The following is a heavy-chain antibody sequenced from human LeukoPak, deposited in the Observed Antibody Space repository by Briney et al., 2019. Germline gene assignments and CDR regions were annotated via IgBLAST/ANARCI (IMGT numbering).Heavy chain of an antibody. CDR1: VFTSYDYA. J-gene: IGHJ4*01. V-gene: IGHV3-9*02. CDR3: AKDRRSGIRGALDH. Sequence: PVGSLRLSCAASVFTSYDYAMCSVRHTPGKSLEWGSGISWNSVGIGYADSVRGRFTISRDNARNPLYLQMNSLRAEDTALYYCAKDRRSGIRGALDHWGQGTLVNGSS. CDR2: ISWNSVGI. D-gene: IGHD3-10*01.